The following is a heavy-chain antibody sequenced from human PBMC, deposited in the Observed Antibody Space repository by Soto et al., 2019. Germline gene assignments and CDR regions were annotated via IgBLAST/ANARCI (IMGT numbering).Heavy chain of an antibody. Sequence: PGGSLRLSCAASGFTFSSYAMHWVRQAPGKGLEWVAVISYDGSNKYYADSVKGRFTISRDNSRNTLYLQMNSLRAGDTAVYYCARDFRTDWLLVAVVYYYGMDVWGQGTTVTVSS. CDR2: ISYDGSNK. CDR3: ARDFRTDWLLVAVVYYYGMDV. V-gene: IGHV3-30-3*01. D-gene: IGHD2-8*02. CDR1: GFTFSSYA. J-gene: IGHJ6*02.